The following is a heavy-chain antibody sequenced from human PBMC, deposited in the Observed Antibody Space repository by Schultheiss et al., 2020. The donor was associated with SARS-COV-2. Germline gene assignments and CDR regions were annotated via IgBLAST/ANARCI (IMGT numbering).Heavy chain of an antibody. CDR3: ARDSADGWLQLWTYFDY. V-gene: IGHV1-69*01. CDR1: GGTFSSYA. J-gene: IGHJ4*02. Sequence: KISCKASGGTFSSYAISWVRQAPGQGLEWMGGIIPIFGTANYAQKFQGRVTITADESTSTAYMELSSLRSEDTAVYYCARDSADGWLQLWTYFDYWGQGTLVTVSS. D-gene: IGHD5-18*01. CDR2: IIPIFGTA.